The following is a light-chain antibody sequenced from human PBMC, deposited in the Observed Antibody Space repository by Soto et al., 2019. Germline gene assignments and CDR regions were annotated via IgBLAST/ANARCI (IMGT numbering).Light chain of an antibody. J-gene: IGLJ2*01. Sequence: QSALTQPPSASGSPGQSVTISCTGTSSDVGGCNYVSWYQQHPGKAPKLMIYEVSKRPSGVPDRFSGSKSGNTASLTVSGLQAEDDDDYYCSSYAGSNNVVFGGGTKVTVL. CDR2: EVS. V-gene: IGLV2-8*01. CDR3: SSYAGSNNVV. CDR1: SSDVGGCNY.